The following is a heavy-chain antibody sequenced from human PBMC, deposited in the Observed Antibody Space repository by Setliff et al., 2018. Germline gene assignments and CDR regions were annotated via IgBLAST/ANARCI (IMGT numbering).Heavy chain of an antibody. D-gene: IGHD3-22*01. CDR1: GFTFTDYG. J-gene: IGHJ6*02. CDR2: INNYNFNT. Sequence: GASVKVSCKSSGFTFTDYGITWVRQVPGQGLEWMGWINNYNFNTQYAQKFQGRVTVTTDTSTTTAYMELRSLRADDTAVYYCARINFYVSSGYYYAPELWGHGTTVTVSS. CDR3: ARINFYVSSGYYYAPEL. V-gene: IGHV1-18*01.